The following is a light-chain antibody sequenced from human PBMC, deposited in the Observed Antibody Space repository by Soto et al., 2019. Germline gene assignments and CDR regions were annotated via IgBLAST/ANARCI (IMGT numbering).Light chain of an antibody. V-gene: IGKV1-5*01. CDR2: DAS. CDR1: QSVSDW. CDR3: QQYNTYSSLT. J-gene: IGKJ4*01. Sequence: DIQMTQSPSTLSGSLLDIFTITFLCSQSVSDWLAWYRQKLGRAPRLLIYDASSLESGVPSRFSGSGYGTEFTLTISSLQPDDFATYYCQQYNTYSSLTFGGGTKVDIK.